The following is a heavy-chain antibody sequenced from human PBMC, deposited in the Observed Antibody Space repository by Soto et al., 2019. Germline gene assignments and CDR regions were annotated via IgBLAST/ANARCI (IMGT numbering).Heavy chain of an antibody. Sequence: GASVKVSCKASGYTFTSYAMHWGRQAPGQRLEWLGWINAGNGNTKYSQKFQGRVTITRDTSASTAYMELSSLRSEDTAVYYCARASAIFGVVSGPWGQGTLVTVSS. D-gene: IGHD3-3*01. CDR1: GYTFTSYA. V-gene: IGHV1-3*01. CDR2: INAGNGNT. J-gene: IGHJ5*02. CDR3: ARASAIFGVVSGP.